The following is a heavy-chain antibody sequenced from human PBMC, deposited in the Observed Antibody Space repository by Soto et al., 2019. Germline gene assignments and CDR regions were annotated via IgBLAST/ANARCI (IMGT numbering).Heavy chain of an antibody. CDR3: ARVAIGDCISTSCPHDAFDI. Sequence: GGSLRLSCAASGFTFSNYGMHWVRQAPGKGLEWVAVIWYDGSNKYYADSVKGRFTISRDNSKNTLYLQMNSLRAEDTAVYYCARVAIGDCISTSCPHDAFDIWGQGTMVTVSS. D-gene: IGHD2-2*01. CDR1: GFTFSNYG. CDR2: IWYDGSNK. V-gene: IGHV3-33*01. J-gene: IGHJ3*02.